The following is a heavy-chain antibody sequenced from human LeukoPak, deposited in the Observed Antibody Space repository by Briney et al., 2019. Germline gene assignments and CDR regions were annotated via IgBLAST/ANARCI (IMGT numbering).Heavy chain of an antibody. CDR3: ARWGRSGLDY. J-gene: IGHJ4*02. CDR2: IDWDDDK. Sequence: SGPALMRPTQTLTLTCTFSVFSLSTSGMRVSWIRQPPGKALEWLARIDWDDDKFYSTSLKTRLTISKDTSKNQVVLTMTNMDPVDTATYYCARWGRSGLDYWGQGTLVTVSS. D-gene: IGHD3-22*01. CDR1: VFSLSTSGMR. V-gene: IGHV2-70*04.